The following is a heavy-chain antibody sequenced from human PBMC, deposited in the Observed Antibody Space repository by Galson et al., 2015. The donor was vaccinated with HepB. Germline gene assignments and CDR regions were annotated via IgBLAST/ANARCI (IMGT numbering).Heavy chain of an antibody. V-gene: IGHV4-30-4*01. J-gene: IGHJ5*02. Sequence: TLSLTCTVSGGSISSGDYYWSWIRQPPGKGLEWIGYIYYSGSTYYNPSLKSRVTISVDTSKNQFSLKLSSVTAADTAVYYCASSPYGDSFNNWFDPWGQGTLVTVSS. CDR3: ASSPYGDSFNNWFDP. CDR2: IYYSGST. D-gene: IGHD4-17*01. CDR1: GGSISSGDYY.